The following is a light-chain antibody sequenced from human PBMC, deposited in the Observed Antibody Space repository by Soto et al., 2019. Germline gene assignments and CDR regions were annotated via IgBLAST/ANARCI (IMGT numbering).Light chain of an antibody. J-gene: IGKJ3*01. CDR1: QIISNW. V-gene: IGKV1-5*03. CDR2: KAS. Sequence: DIQVTQSPSTLSASVGDSVTISCRASQIISNWLAWYQQKPGKDPKLLIYKASTLEIGVPSRFSGSGSGTAFTLTISSLQPDDFATYYCQPSNTFLLTFGPGTSVDIK. CDR3: QPSNTFLLT.